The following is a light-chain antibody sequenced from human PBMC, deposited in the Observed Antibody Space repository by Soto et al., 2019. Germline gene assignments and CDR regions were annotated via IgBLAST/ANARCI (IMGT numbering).Light chain of an antibody. CDR2: GAS. V-gene: IGKV3-20*01. Sequence: DIVVTQSPGTLSLSPGERATISCRVSQSVSSTYLAWYQHKPGQAPRILIFGASNRATGIPDRFSGSGSGTDFTLTISRLEPEDCAVYYCQHYGSSSYTFGQGTKLEIK. J-gene: IGKJ2*01. CDR1: QSVSSTY. CDR3: QHYGSSSYT.